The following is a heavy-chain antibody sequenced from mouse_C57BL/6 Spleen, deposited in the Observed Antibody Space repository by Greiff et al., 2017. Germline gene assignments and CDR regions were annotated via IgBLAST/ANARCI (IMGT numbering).Heavy chain of an antibody. V-gene: IGHV1-22*01. CDR3: ARNYDYSYYFDY. CDR2: INPNNGGT. D-gene: IGHD2-4*01. CDR1: GYTFTDYN. J-gene: IGHJ2*01. Sequence: VQLKQSGPELVKPGASVKMSCKASGYTFTDYNMHWVKQSHGKSLEWIGYINPNNGGTSYNQKFKGKATLTVNKSSSTAYMELRSLTSEDSAVYYCARNYDYSYYFDYWGQGTTLTVSS.